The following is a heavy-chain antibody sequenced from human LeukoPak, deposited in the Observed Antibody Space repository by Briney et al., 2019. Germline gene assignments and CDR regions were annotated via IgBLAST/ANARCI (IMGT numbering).Heavy chain of an antibody. Sequence: PGGSLRLSCEASGFTFNTCAMSWVRQAPGKGLEWVSAISESGSGTYYADSVKGRFTISRDNSKNTLYLQMNSLRVDDTALYYCAKGVFGVNRASDYWGQGTLVTVSS. D-gene: IGHD3-3*01. CDR1: GFTFNTCA. CDR3: AKGVFGVNRASDY. V-gene: IGHV3-23*01. CDR2: ISESGSGT. J-gene: IGHJ4*02.